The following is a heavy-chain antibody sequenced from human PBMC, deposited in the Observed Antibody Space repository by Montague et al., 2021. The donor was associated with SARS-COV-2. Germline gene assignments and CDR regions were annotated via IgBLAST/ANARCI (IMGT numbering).Heavy chain of an antibody. D-gene: IGHD2/OR15-2a*01. J-gene: IGHJ5*02. CDR2: IYANGNF. V-gene: IGHV4-4*07. CDR3: VRDAYYFGPGRKNHGAFDP. Sequence: SETLSLTCSVSGDSITPYGDSIGGYFWSWIRQPAGKGLEWIGRIYANGNFDYNPSLNSRVSMSMDASKQEFSMRLISVTAADTAVYYCVRDAYYFGPGRKNHGAFDPWGQGILVTVSS. CDR1: GDSITPYGDSIGGYF.